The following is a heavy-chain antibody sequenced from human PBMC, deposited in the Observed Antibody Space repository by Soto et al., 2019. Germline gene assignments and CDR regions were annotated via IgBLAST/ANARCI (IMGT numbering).Heavy chain of an antibody. CDR2: IYHSGST. CDR1: RGSISSGGYS. CDR3: ARAGSDWLPPPYYYYGMDV. J-gene: IGHJ6*02. V-gene: IGHV4-30-2*01. Sequence: VTPPHPPPPPPPLSRGSISSGGYSWSWIRQPPGKGLEWIGYIYHSGSTYYNPSLKSRVTISVDRSKNQFSLKLSSVTAADTAVYYCARAGSDWLPPPYYYYGMDVWGQGTTVTVSS. D-gene: IGHD3-9*01.